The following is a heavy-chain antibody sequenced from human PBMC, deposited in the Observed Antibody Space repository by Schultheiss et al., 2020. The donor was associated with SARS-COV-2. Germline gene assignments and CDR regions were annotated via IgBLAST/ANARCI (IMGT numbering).Heavy chain of an antibody. CDR1: GFTFSSYC. D-gene: IGHD3-3*01. Sequence: GGSLRLSCAASGFTFSSYCMSWVRQAPGKGLEWVSGISGSGGSIYYADSVKGRFTISRDNAKNTLYLQMNSLRAEDTAVYYCAKKFPRFGGYNWFDSWGQGTLVTVSS. V-gene: IGHV3-23*01. J-gene: IGHJ5*01. CDR3: AKKFPRFGGYNWFDS. CDR2: ISGSGGSI.